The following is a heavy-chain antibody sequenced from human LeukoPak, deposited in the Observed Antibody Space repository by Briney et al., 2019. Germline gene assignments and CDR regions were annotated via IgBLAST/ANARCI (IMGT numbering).Heavy chain of an antibody. J-gene: IGHJ4*02. D-gene: IGHD2-2*02. V-gene: IGHV1-2*06. Sequence: PEASVKVSCKASGYTFSGYYMHWVRQAPGQGLEWVGRFDPNSGGASYAQKFQGRVSMTRDTSSSTDYMELNRLRSDDTAVYYCARSDYCSSTSCYMHYWGQGTLVTVSS. CDR3: ARSDYCSSTSCYMHY. CDR1: GYTFSGYY. CDR2: FDPNSGGA.